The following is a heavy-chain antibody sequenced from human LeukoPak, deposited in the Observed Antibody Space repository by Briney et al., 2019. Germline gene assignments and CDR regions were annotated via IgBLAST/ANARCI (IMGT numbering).Heavy chain of an antibody. Sequence: GGSLRLSCAASGFTFSSYEMNWVRQAPGKGLEWVSSISSSSSYIYYADSVKGRFTISRDNAKNSLYLQMNSLRAEDTAVYYCATYSGYSYGYVIDYWGQGTLVTVSS. J-gene: IGHJ4*02. CDR3: ATYSGYSYGYVIDY. CDR1: GFTFSSYE. CDR2: ISSSSSYI. V-gene: IGHV3-21*01. D-gene: IGHD5-18*01.